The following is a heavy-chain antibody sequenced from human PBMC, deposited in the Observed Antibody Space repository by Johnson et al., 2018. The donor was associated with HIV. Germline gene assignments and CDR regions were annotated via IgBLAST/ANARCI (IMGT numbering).Heavy chain of an antibody. Sequence: VQLLESGGGVVQPGGSLRLFCVASGFTVSSNYMSWVRQAPGKGLEWVSVIYSGCSTYYADSVTGRFTISRDNAKKSLYLQMNSLRVEDTAVYYCARGRGYSGYDPPAAFDIWGQGTMVTVSS. CDR2: IYSGCST. CDR3: ARGRGYSGYDPPAAFDI. CDR1: GFTVSSNY. V-gene: IGHV3-66*01. D-gene: IGHD5-12*01. J-gene: IGHJ3*02.